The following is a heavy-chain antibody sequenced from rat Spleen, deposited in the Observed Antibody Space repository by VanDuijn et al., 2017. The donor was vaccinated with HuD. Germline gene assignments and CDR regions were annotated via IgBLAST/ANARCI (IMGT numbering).Heavy chain of an antibody. D-gene: IGHD1-11*01. Sequence: EVQLVESDGGLVQPGRSLKLSCAASGFIFSDHYVAWVRQAPTKGLEWVATINYDGRSTFYRDSVKGRFTISRDNAKSTLYLQMDSLRSEDTDTYYCARHYGGYSEYVMDAWGQGASVTVSS. CDR1: GFIFSDHY. CDR2: INYDGRST. V-gene: IGHV5-29*01. J-gene: IGHJ4*01. CDR3: ARHYGGYSEYVMDA.